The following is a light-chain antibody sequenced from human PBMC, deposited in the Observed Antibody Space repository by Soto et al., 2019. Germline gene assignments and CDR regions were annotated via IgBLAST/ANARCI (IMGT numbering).Light chain of an antibody. J-gene: IGKJ1*01. CDR2: DVS. CDR3: RHDNDSTT. V-gene: IGKV3-15*01. CDR1: EGVGLK. Sequence: EIVMTQSPATLSLSPGERVTLSCRASEGVGLKLAWYQVKPGLPPRLLIYDVSTRATGLPARFSGSGAGIDSTHSISSLQDEDFATYYCRHDNDSTTFGQGTKVEIK.